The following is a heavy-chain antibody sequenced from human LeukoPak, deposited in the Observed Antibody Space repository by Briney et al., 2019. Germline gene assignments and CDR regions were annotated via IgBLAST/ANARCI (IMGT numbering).Heavy chain of an antibody. CDR2: ISDSGGST. J-gene: IGHJ5*02. CDR1: GFTFRSYA. V-gene: IGHV3-23*01. D-gene: IGHD6-19*01. CDR3: AKGSGSGWYGWFDP. Sequence: GGSLRLSCAASGFTFRSYAMNWVRQAPGRGLEWVSVISDSGGSTYYGDSVKGRCTISRDNSKNTLYLQMNSLRVEDTALYYCAKGSGSGWYGWFDPWGQRTLVTVSS.